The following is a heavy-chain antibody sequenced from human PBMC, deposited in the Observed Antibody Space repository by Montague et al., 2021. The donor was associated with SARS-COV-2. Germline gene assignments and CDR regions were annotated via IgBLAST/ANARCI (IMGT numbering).Heavy chain of an antibody. Sequence: TLSLTCTVSGGSIRSENYYWSWIRQHPGKGLEWIGYIHYSGSTDYNPSLNSRVSISVDTSKNQFSLKLRSVTAADTAVYFSARDGTAGDWFDPWGQGTLITVSS. CDR3: ARDGTAGDWFDP. CDR1: GGSIRSENYY. J-gene: IGHJ5*02. V-gene: IGHV4-31*03. CDR2: IHYSGST. D-gene: IGHD1-26*01.